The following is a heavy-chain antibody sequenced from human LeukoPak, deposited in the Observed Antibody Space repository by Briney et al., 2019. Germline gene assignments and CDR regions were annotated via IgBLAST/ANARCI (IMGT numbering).Heavy chain of an antibody. CDR1: GYSFTSFW. CDR3: ARQGGLTGTHIDS. D-gene: IGHD1-7*01. Sequence: GGSLKISCKASGYSFTSFWIGWVRQMPGKGPECMGFIYPGDSDTRYGPSFQGQVTISADKSTNTAYLQWNSLKASDTAMYYCARQGGLTGTHIDSWGQGTLVTVSA. CDR2: IYPGDSDT. V-gene: IGHV5-51*01. J-gene: IGHJ4*02.